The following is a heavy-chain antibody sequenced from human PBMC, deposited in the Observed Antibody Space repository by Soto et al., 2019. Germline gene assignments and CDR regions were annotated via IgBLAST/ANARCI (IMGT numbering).Heavy chain of an antibody. CDR1: GFTFNNAW. J-gene: IGHJ4*02. D-gene: IGHD3-16*02. Sequence: EVQLVESGGGLVTPGGSLRLSCVVSGFTFNNAWMNWVRQAPGKGLEWVGRMKSNGATDYAAFVKGRFTFSRDDSRGTLYLQMNSLETEDTAVYYCTADLSPPEGPSSPIDYWGQGTLVTVSS. V-gene: IGHV3-15*01. CDR3: TADLSPPEGPSSPIDY. CDR2: MKSNGAT.